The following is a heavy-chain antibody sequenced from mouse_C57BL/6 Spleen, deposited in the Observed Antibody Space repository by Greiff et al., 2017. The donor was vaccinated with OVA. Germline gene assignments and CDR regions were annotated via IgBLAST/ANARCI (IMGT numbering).Heavy chain of an antibody. CDR1: GYTFTSYW. D-gene: IGHD1-1*01. CDR2: IDPSDSET. Sequence: QVQLQQSGAELVRPGSSVKLSCKASGYTFTSYWMHWVKQRPIQGLEWIGNIDPSDSETHYNQKFKDKATFNVDKSSSTAYMQLSSLTSEDSAVYYCARNYGSSLWYFDVWGTGTTVTVSS. J-gene: IGHJ1*03. V-gene: IGHV1-52*01. CDR3: ARNYGSSLWYFDV.